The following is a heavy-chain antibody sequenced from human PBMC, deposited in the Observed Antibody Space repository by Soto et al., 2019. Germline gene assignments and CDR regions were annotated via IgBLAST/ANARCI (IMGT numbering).Heavy chain of an antibody. V-gene: IGHV3-23*01. Sequence: GSLRLSCAASGFTFSSYAMIWVRQAPGKGLEWVSAISGSGGSTYYADSVKGRFTISRDNSKNTLYLQMNSLRAEDTAVYYCAKDRGGSYFSYYYYGMDVWGQGTTVTVSS. CDR3: AKDRGGSYFSYYYYGMDV. J-gene: IGHJ6*02. D-gene: IGHD1-26*01. CDR2: ISGSGGST. CDR1: GFTFSSYA.